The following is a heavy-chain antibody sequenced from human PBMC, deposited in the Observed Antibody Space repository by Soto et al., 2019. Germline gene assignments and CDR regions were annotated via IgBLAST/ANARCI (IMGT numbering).Heavy chain of an antibody. CDR3: ARSGNCSSTSCYGGFDY. D-gene: IGHD2-2*01. Sequence: ASVKVSCKASGYTFTGYYMHWVRQAPGQGLEWMGWINPNSGGTNYAQKFQGWVTMTRDTSISTAYMELSRLRSDDTAVYYCARSGNCSSTSCYGGFDYWGQGTLVTAPQ. CDR2: INPNSGGT. J-gene: IGHJ4*02. CDR1: GYTFTGYY. V-gene: IGHV1-2*04.